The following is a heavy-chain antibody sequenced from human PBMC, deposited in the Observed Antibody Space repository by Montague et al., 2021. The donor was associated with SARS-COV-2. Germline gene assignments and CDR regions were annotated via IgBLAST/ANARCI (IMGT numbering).Heavy chain of an antibody. CDR3: ARGRVEMTMIAVVFTGGIYYYDY. J-gene: IGHJ4*02. Sequence: SETLSLTCAVYGGPFSGYDWSWIRQSPGKGLEWIGEIDHSGSTKYNPSLKSRLTLSVDTSKNQFSLKLSSVTAADTAVYYCARGRVEMTMIAVVFTGGIYYYDYWGRGTLVTVSS. V-gene: IGHV4-34*01. D-gene: IGHD3-22*01. CDR1: GGPFSGYD. CDR2: IDHSGST.